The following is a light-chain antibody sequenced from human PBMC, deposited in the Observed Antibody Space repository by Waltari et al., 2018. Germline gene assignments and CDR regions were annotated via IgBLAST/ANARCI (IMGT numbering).Light chain of an antibody. Sequence: EIVMTQSPATLSVSPGEEATLSCRASQSVDSKLAWYQQKPGQAPTLIIFGASGRATGVPARCSVSGSGTEYTLTIGSLQSEDSAVYYCQQYSSWPLWTFGQGTKVEIK. V-gene: IGKV3-15*01. CDR3: QQYSSWPLWT. CDR1: QSVDSK. CDR2: GAS. J-gene: IGKJ1*01.